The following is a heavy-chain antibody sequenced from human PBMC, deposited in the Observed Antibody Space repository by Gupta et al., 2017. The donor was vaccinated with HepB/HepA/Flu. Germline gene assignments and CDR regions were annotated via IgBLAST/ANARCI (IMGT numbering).Heavy chain of an antibody. CDR1: GGSISSSSYY. V-gene: IGHV4-39*01. D-gene: IGHD3-22*01. Sequence: QLQLQESGPGLVKPSETLSLTCTVSGGSISSSSYYWGWIRQPPGTGLEWIGSIYYSGTTYYNPSLKSRITISVDTSKNQFSRKLSSVTAADTAVYYCATHGDYYETAGYLDYWGQGTLVTVSS. CDR2: IYYSGTT. CDR3: ATHGDYYETAGYLDY. J-gene: IGHJ4*02.